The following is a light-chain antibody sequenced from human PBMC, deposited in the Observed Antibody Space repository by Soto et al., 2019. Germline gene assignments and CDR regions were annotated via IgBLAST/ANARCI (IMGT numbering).Light chain of an antibody. Sequence: FPSIGSVYNVDRXTXSCRASQSVGSDLAWYQQKPGQAPRLLIYDIFRGHTGVPSRISRSGSGTEFTLTISSLQSEDFAIYYCQQYNSSPLTFGGGTKVDIK. CDR2: DIF. CDR3: QQYNSSPLT. V-gene: IGKV3D-15*01. J-gene: IGKJ4*01. CDR1: QSVGSD.